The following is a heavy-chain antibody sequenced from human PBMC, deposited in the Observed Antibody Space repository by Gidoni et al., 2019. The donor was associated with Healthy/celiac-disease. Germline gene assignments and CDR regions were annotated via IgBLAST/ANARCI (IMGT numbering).Heavy chain of an antibody. V-gene: IGHV3-21*01. CDR3: ARDNWGGGAFDI. J-gene: IGHJ3*02. Sequence: EVQLVESGGCLVKPGGSLRLSCAASGFTFSSYSMNWVRKAPGKGVEWGLSISSRSSYIYYADSVKGRFTISRDNAKNSLYLQMNSLRAEDTAVYYCARDNWGGGAFDIWGQGTMVTVSS. CDR1: GFTFSSYS. CDR2: ISSRSSYI. D-gene: IGHD7-27*01.